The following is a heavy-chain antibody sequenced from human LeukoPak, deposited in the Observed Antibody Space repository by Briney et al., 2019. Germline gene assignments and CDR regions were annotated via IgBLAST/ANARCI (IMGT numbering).Heavy chain of an antibody. CDR3: ARTLGY. CDR1: GFTFSDHY. Sequence: PGGSLRLSCAASGFTFSDHYMDWVRQGPGKGLEWVGRSRNKANSYTTEYAASVTGRFTISRDDSKNSLYLQMNSLRAEDTAVYYCARTLGYWGQGTLVTVSS. V-gene: IGHV3-72*01. J-gene: IGHJ4*02. CDR2: SRNKANSYTT. D-gene: IGHD7-27*01.